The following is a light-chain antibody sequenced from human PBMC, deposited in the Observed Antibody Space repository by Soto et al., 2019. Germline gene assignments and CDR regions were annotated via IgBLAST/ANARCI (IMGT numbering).Light chain of an antibody. CDR1: QSISSY. V-gene: IGKV1-5*03. CDR3: QQYNSYSWS. CDR2: KAS. Sequence: DIQITQSPSSLSASVGDRVTITCRASQSISSYLNWYQQKPGTAPKLLISKASILESGVPSRFSGSGSGTDYTLIISSLQPDDFATYFCQQYNSYSWSFGQGTKVDIK. J-gene: IGKJ1*01.